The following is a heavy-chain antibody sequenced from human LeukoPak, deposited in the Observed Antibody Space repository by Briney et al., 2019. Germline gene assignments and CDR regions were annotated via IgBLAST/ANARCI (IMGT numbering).Heavy chain of an antibody. CDR3: ARGLNSGWYVDY. V-gene: IGHV4-61*01. CDR1: GGSVSSGSYY. CDR2: IYYSGST. Sequence: SETLSLTCTVSGGSVSSGSYYWSWIRQPPGKGLEWIGYIYYSGSTNYNPSLKSRVTISVDTSKNQFSLKLSSVTAADTAVYYCARGLNSGWYVDYWGQGTLVTVSS. D-gene: IGHD5-12*01. J-gene: IGHJ4*02.